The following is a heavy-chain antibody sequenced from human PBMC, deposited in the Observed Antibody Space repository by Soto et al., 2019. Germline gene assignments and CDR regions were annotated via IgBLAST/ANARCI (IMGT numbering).Heavy chain of an antibody. CDR2: IYYSGSV. CDR3: AREDDGGDRDYYGLDV. CDR1: GGSISSEYYH. V-gene: IGHV4-30-4*01. D-gene: IGHD2-21*02. Sequence: PSETLSLTCTVSGGSISSEYYHWTWIRQAPGKGLEWIGYIYYSGSVHYNPSLQSRLTMSVDTSKNLFSLKLSSVTAADTAVYFCAREDDGGDRDYYGLDVWGQGTTVTVSS. J-gene: IGHJ6*02.